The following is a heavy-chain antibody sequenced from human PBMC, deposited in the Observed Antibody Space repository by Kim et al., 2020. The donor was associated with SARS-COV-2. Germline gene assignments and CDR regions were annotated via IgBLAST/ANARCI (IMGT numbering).Heavy chain of an antibody. D-gene: IGHD3-22*01. Sequence: GGSLRLSCAASGFTFSSYGMHWVRQAPGKGLEWVAVISYDGSNKYYADSVKGRFTISRDNSKNTLYLQMNSLRAEDTAVYYCAKSVGPGSGYYDPWYWG. CDR3: AKSVGPGSGYYDPWY. V-gene: IGHV3-30*18. CDR1: GFTFSSYG. CDR2: ISYDGSNK. J-gene: IGHJ4*01.